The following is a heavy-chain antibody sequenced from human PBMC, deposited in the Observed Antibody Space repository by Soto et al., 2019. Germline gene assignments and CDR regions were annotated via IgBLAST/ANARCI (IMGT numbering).Heavy chain of an antibody. D-gene: IGHD3-16*02. Sequence: ASVKVSCKASGYTFTSYGISWVRQAPGQGLEWRGCISAYNGNTNYAQKHQGRVTMTTDTSTSSVYMELRSLRSDDTAVYYCARASYDYVWGSYRYHYFDYWGQGTLVTVSS. J-gene: IGHJ4*02. CDR2: ISAYNGNT. CDR3: ARASYDYVWGSYRYHYFDY. CDR1: GYTFTSYG. V-gene: IGHV1-18*01.